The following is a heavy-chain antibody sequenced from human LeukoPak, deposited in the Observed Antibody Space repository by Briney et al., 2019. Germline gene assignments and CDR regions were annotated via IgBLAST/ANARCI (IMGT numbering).Heavy chain of an antibody. V-gene: IGHV1-69*01. CDR3: ARDLGWELHAFDI. Sequence: ASVKASCKASGGTFSSYAISWVRQAPGQGLEWMGGIIPIFGTANYAQKFQGRVTITADESTSTAYMELSSLRSEDTAVYYCARDLGWELHAFDIWGQGTMVTVSS. CDR2: IIPIFGTA. CDR1: GGTFSSYA. J-gene: IGHJ3*02. D-gene: IGHD1-26*01.